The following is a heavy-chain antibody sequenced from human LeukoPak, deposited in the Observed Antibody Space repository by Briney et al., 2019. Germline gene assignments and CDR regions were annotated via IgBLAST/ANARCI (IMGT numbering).Heavy chain of an antibody. CDR2: INPSGGST. Sequence: ASVKVSCKASGYTFTSYYMHWVRQAPGQGLEWMGIINPSGGSTSYAQKFQGRVTMTRNTSISTAYMELSSLRSEDTAVYYCARNGWRYYDILTGYYDYWGQGTLVTVSS. V-gene: IGHV1-46*01. J-gene: IGHJ4*02. CDR3: ARNGWRYYDILTGYYDY. D-gene: IGHD3-9*01. CDR1: GYTFTSYY.